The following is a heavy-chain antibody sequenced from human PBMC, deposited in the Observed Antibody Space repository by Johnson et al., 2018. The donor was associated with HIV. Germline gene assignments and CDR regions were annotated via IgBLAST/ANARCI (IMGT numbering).Heavy chain of an antibody. CDR1: GFTFSSYA. J-gene: IGHJ3*02. D-gene: IGHD3-3*01. Sequence: EQLVESGGGLVQSGGSLRLSCAASGFTFSSYAMSWVRQAPGKGLEWVSAISGRGGSTYYADSVKGRFTISRDNSKNTLYLQMNSLRAEDTAVYYCARGGGPITIFGVVIAEGDAFDIWGQGTMVTVSS. CDR2: ISGRGGST. CDR3: ARGGGPITIFGVVIAEGDAFDI. V-gene: IGHV3-23*04.